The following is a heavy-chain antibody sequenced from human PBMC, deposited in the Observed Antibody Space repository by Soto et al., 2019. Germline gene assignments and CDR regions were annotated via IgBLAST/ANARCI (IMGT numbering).Heavy chain of an antibody. Sequence: EVQLVESGGGLVKPGGSLRLSCAASGFTCSNAWMNWVRQAPGKGLEWVGRITSKTDGGGAIDYAAPVKGRFTISRDDSNNTLFLQMNRLKVDDTAVYYCTTRSAPWGQGTLVTVSS. J-gene: IGHJ5*02. CDR1: GFTCSNAW. D-gene: IGHD3-10*01. V-gene: IGHV3-15*07. CDR2: ITSKTDGGGAI. CDR3: TTRSAP.